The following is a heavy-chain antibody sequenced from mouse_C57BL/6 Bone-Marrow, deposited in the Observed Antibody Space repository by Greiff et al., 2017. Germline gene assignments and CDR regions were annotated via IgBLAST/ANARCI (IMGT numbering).Heavy chain of an antibody. J-gene: IGHJ4*01. CDR1: GYTFTSYT. Sequence: QVQLQQSGADLARPGASVKMSCKASGYTFTSYTMHWVKQRPGQGLEWIGYINPSSGYTTYNQKFKDKATLTADKSSSTAYMQLSSLTSEDSAVYYCARLAPYYAMDYWGQGTSGTVSA. CDR3: ARLAPYYAMDY. V-gene: IGHV1-4*01. CDR2: INPSSGYT.